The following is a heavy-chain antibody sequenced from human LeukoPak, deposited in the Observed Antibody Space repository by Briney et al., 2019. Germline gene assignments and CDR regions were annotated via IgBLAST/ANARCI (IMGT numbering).Heavy chain of an antibody. V-gene: IGHV3-23*01. CDR1: GFAFSSSS. CDR3: TKDDSSSWYDYFFDY. J-gene: IGHJ4*02. CDR2: ISGAGGSS. D-gene: IGHD3-22*01. Sequence: GGSLRLSCATPGFAFSSSSMSWVRQAPGEGLEWVSTISGAGGSSWYAESVKGRFTISRDNSMNSVSLQMSSLRVEDTAIYYCTKDDSSSWYDYFFDYWGQGTLVTVSS.